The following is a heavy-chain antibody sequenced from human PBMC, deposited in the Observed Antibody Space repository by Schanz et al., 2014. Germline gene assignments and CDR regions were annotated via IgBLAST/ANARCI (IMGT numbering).Heavy chain of an antibody. Sequence: QVQLVESGGGVVQPGRSLRLSCAASGFIFSSYGLHWVRQAPGKGLEWVSALSGSGGSTYYADSVKGRFTISRDNSKNTLYLQMNSLRADDTAVYFCARAHGNNWYGKGLDYWGQGALVTVSS. D-gene: IGHD1-1*01. J-gene: IGHJ4*02. CDR1: GFIFSSYG. V-gene: IGHV3-NL1*01. CDR2: LSGSGGST. CDR3: ARAHGNNWYGKGLDY.